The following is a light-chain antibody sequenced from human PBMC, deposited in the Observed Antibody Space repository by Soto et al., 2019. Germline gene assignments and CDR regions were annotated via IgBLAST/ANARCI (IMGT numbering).Light chain of an antibody. J-gene: IGKJ1*01. CDR3: QQYNDWPLT. V-gene: IGKV3-15*01. CDR2: DAF. Sequence: EILMTQSPVTLSVSPGERATLSCRASQSVSSNLAWYQQKPGQAPSLLIYDAFTSATGIPARFSGTGSGTEFTLTISSLQSEDFALYYCQQYNDWPLTFGQGTKVE. CDR1: QSVSSN.